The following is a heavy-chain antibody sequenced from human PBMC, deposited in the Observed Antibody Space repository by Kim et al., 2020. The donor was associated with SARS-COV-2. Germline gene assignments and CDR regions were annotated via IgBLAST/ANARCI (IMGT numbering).Heavy chain of an antibody. CDR1: GGSISSGGYY. CDR3: ARVEERITIFGVVMGRFDP. CDR2: IYYSGST. Sequence: SETLSLTCTVSGGSISSGGYYWSWIRQHPGKGLEWIGYIYYSGSTYYNPSLKSRVTISVDTSKNQFSLKLSSVTAADTAVYYCARVEERITIFGVVMGRFDPWGQGTLVTVSS. V-gene: IGHV4-31*03. D-gene: IGHD3-3*01. J-gene: IGHJ5*02.